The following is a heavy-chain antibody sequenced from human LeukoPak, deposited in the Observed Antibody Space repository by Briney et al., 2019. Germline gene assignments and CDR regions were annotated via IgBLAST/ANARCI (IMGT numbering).Heavy chain of an antibody. CDR1: GYTFTSYD. J-gene: IGHJ6*02. CDR2: MNPNSGNT. Sequence: ASVKVSCKASGYTFTSYDVNWVRQATGQGLEWTGWMNPNSGNTGLAQKFQGRVTLTRDTSLSTAYMELSNLRSDDTAVYYCARDEVVAAPNYFGMVVWGQGTTVSVSS. D-gene: IGHD2-15*01. CDR3: ARDEVVAAPNYFGMVV. V-gene: IGHV1-8*01.